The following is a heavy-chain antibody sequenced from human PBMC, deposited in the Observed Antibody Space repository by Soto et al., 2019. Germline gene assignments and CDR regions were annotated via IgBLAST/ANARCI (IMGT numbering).Heavy chain of an antibody. V-gene: IGHV3-30-3*01. J-gene: IGHJ6*02. CDR3: ARDRRVKLAGAADRLGDYYGMYV. CDR2: ISYDGSKK. CDR1: GFTFSSYA. D-gene: IGHD6-19*01. Sequence: QVQLVESGGGVVQPGRSLRLSCAASGFTFSSYAMHWVRQAPGKGLEWVAVISYDGSKKYSADSVKGRFTISRDNSKNTVYLQLNSLRAEDTAVYYCARDRRVKLAGAADRLGDYYGMYVWCQGNTVTLSS.